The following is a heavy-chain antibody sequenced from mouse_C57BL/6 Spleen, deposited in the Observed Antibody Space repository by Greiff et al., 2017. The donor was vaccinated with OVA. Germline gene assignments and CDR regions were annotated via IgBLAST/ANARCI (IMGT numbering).Heavy chain of an antibody. CDR3: ASEGDTRGFAY. J-gene: IGHJ3*01. CDR1: GFSLTSYG. CDR2: IWGVGST. V-gene: IGHV2-6*01. Sequence: QVQLKESGPGLVAPSQSLSITCTVSGFSLTSYGVDWVRQSPGKGLEWLGVIWGVGSTNYNSALKSRQSISKDNSKSQVFLKMNSLQTDDTSMYYCASEGDTRGFAYWGQGTLVTVSA.